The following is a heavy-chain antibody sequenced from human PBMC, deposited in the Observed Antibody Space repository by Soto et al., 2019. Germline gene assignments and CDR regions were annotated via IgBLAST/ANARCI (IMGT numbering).Heavy chain of an antibody. CDR3: ARYASSGNNSVWYTFDP. Sequence: SVKVSCKASGGTFSSYTINWVRQAPGQGLEWMGGIIPIFGTTNYAKKFQGRVTITTDESTSTAYMELSSLRSEDTAVYYCARYASSGNNSVWYTFDPWGQGTLVTVSS. J-gene: IGHJ5*02. CDR1: GGTFSSYT. D-gene: IGHD6-19*01. V-gene: IGHV1-69*05. CDR2: IIPIFGTT.